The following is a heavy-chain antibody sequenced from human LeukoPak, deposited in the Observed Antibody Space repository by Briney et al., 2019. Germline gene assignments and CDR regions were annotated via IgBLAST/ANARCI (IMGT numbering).Heavy chain of an antibody. J-gene: IGHJ4*02. D-gene: IGHD3-10*01. Sequence: ASVKVSCKASGYPFSGYYIHWVRQGPGQGLEWLGWINPETGATKYAQRFEGRVTLTRDTSVTTVHMELSGLRSDDSAVYYCARENLNYYGSGSYLYWGQGSQVTVSS. V-gene: IGHV1-2*02. CDR2: INPETGAT. CDR3: ARENLNYYGSGSYLY. CDR1: GYPFSGYY.